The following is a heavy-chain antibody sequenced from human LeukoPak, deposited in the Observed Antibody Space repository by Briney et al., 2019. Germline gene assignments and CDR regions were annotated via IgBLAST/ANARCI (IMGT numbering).Heavy chain of an antibody. CDR3: AKVGYSNSLDY. J-gene: IGHJ4*02. D-gene: IGHD4-11*01. CDR1: GFIVDDYA. CDR2: ISWNSGNI. Sequence: PGGSLRLSCAASGFIVDDYAMHWVRQAPGKGLEWVSGISWNSGNIGYADSVKGRFTISRDNAKNSLYLQMNSLRAEDTALYYCAKVGYSNSLDYWGQGTLVTVSS. V-gene: IGHV3-9*01.